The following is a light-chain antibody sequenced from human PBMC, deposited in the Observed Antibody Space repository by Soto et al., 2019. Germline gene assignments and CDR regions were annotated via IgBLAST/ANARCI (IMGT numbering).Light chain of an antibody. J-gene: IGKJ4*01. Sequence: EIVMTQSPGPLSVSPGDRATLSCRASQSVSSKLAWYQQKPGQAPRLLLYGASTRATGIPARFSGSGSGTEFTLTISSLQSEDFAVYFCQQYNNWPPLTFGGGTKVDIK. CDR1: QSVSSK. CDR2: GAS. CDR3: QQYNNWPPLT. V-gene: IGKV3-15*01.